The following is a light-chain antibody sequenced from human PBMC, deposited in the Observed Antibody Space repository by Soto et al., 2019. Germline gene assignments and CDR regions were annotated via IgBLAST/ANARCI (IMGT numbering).Light chain of an antibody. CDR1: QSVNNNY. CDR3: QQYCSSPVT. J-gene: IGKJ4*01. Sequence: EIVLTQSPGTLSLSPGERATLSCRASQSVNNNYLAWYQQKPGQAPRLLIYVASSKATGIPDRFSGSGSGTDFTLTISRLEPEDFAEYYCQQYCSSPVTFGGGTKVEIK. V-gene: IGKV3-20*01. CDR2: VAS.